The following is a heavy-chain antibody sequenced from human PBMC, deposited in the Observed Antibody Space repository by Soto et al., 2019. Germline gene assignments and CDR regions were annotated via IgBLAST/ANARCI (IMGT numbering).Heavy chain of an antibody. CDR2: TTSGGGIK. CDR3: AGALENPYFYYGLNV. V-gene: IGHV3-30*03. D-gene: IGHD1-1*01. CDR1: GCAFSNFA. Sequence: AVRISLAASGCAFSNFAMSWVRQAPGKGLEWVAATTSGGGIKHYVDSVKDRFTISRDNSKNTLYLQMNSLRVEDTATYYCAGALENPYFYYGLNVWGQGTTVTVSS. J-gene: IGHJ6*02.